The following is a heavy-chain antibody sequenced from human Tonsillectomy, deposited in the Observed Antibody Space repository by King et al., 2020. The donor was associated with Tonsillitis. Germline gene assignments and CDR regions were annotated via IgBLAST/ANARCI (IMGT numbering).Heavy chain of an antibody. CDR2: ISGSGGSP. D-gene: IGHD3-10*01. CDR3: AKALGGSGTYWSSDAFDI. V-gene: IGHV3-23*04. Sequence: VQLVESGGGLVQPGGSLRLSCAASRFSFSSYAMSWVRQAPGKGLEWVSAISGSGGSPYYADCVKGRFTISRDNSKNTLYLQMNSLRAEDTAVYFCAKALGGSGTYWSSDAFDIWGQGTMVTVSS. CDR1: RFSFSSYA. J-gene: IGHJ3*02.